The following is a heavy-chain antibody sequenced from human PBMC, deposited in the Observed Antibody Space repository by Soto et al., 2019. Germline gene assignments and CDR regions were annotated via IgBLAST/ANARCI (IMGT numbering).Heavy chain of an antibody. CDR2: FSLSGTT. J-gene: IGHJ4*02. D-gene: IGHD2-8*02. CDR3: ARGMTPPGAPAWYYFDS. V-gene: IGHV4-4*07. Sequence: PSETLSLTCTVSGASITGSFFWSWIRPPAGKGLEWIGRFSLSGTTNYNPSLRSRVTMSADVSKNQFSLRLTSVTAADTALYYCARGMTPPGAPAWYYFDSWGQGTLVTVS. CDR1: GASITGSFF.